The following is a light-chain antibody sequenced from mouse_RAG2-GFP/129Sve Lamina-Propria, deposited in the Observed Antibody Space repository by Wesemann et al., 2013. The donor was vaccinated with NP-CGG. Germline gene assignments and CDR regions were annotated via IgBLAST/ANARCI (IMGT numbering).Light chain of an antibody. CDR3: HQYSSYPYT. V-gene: IGKV6-13*01. Sequence: DIVMTQSQKFMSTTVGDRVSITCKASQNVGTAVAWYQQKPGQSPKLLIYSAPNRYTGVPDRFTGSGSGTDFTLTISNMQSEDLADYFCHQYSSYPYTFGGGTKLEIK. CDR1: QNVGTA. CDR2: SAP. J-gene: IGKJ2*01.